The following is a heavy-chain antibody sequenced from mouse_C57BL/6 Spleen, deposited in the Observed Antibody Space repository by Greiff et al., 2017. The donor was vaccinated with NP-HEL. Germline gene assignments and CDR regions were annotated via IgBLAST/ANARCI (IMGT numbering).Heavy chain of an antibody. J-gene: IGHJ4*01. CDR1: GFTFSSYA. D-gene: IGHD1-1*01. CDR3: SRDTSTTVVAYDAMDY. V-gene: IGHV5-4*01. Sequence: EVKLVESGGGLVKPGGSLKLSCAASGFTFSSYAMSWVRQTPEKRLEWVATISDGGSYTYYPDNVKGRFTISRDNAKNNLYLQMSHLKSEDTAMYYCSRDTSTTVVAYDAMDYWGQGTSVTVAS. CDR2: ISDGGSYT.